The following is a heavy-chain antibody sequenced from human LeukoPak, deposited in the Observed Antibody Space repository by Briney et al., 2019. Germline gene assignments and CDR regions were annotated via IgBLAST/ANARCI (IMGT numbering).Heavy chain of an antibody. J-gene: IGHJ4*02. CDR2: ISGSGGST. D-gene: IGHD1-1*01. V-gene: IGHV3-23*01. CDR1: GFTFSSYA. Sequence: GGSLRLSCAASGFTFSSYAMSWVRQAPGKGLEWVSAISGSGGSTYYADSVKGRFTISKDDSKNTLYLQMNSLRAEDTAVYYCAKGPHWTFPTQFDYWGQGTLVTVSS. CDR3: AKGPHWTFPTQFDY.